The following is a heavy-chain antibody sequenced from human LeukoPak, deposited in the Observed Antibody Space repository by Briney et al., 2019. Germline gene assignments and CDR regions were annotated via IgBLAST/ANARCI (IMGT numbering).Heavy chain of an antibody. Sequence: GASVKVSCKASGYTFTGYYMHWVRQAPGQGLEWMGWINPNSGGTNYAQKFQGRVTMTRDTSISTAYMELSRLRSDDTAVYYCARSCTGSGSYSYFDYWGQGTLVTASS. CDR1: GYTFTGYY. V-gene: IGHV1-2*02. CDR3: ARSCTGSGSYSYFDY. D-gene: IGHD3-10*01. J-gene: IGHJ4*02. CDR2: INPNSGGT.